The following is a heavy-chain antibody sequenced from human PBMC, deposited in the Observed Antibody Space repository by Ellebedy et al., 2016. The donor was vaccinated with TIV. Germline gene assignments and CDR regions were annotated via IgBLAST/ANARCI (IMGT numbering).Heavy chain of an antibody. J-gene: IGHJ5*02. CDR1: GYTFTSYA. Sequence: ASVKVSXXASGYTFTSYAMHWVRQAPGQRLEWMGWINAGNGNTKYSQKFQGRVTITTDTSTSTAYMELRSLRSDDTAVYYCAREDGKGSGSYYNLNNWFDPWGQGTLVTVSS. V-gene: IGHV1-3*01. CDR3: AREDGKGSGSYYNLNNWFDP. D-gene: IGHD3-10*01. CDR2: INAGNGNT.